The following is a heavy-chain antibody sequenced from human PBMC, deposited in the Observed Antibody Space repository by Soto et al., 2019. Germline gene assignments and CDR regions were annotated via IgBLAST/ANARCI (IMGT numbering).Heavy chain of an antibody. Sequence: QVQLVQSGTDEKKPGASVKVSCKASGYTFTSYAMHWVRQAPGQRLEWMGWINAGNGNTKYSQKFQGRVTITRDTSASTAYMELSSLRSEDTAVYYSARSSGHSLIDDYWGQGTLVTVSS. CDR1: GYTFTSYA. CDR2: INAGNGNT. V-gene: IGHV1-3*05. J-gene: IGHJ4*02. D-gene: IGHD3-22*01. CDR3: ARSSGHSLIDDY.